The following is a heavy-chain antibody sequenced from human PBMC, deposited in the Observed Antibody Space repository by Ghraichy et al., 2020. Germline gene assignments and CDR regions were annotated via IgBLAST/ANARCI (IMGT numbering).Heavy chain of an antibody. CDR1: GFTFSRYG. J-gene: IGHJ6*02. V-gene: IGHV3-30*18. CDR3: AKERDTSGYYSFRGDYYGMDV. Sequence: GGSLRLSCAASGFTFSRYGMHWVRQAPSKGLEWVAVTSYDGSNKLYGGSVQGRFTISRDNSKNTLFLQMNSLRPEDTAVYYCAKERDTSGYYSFRGDYYGMDVWGQGTTVTVSS. CDR2: TSYDGSNK. D-gene: IGHD3-22*01.